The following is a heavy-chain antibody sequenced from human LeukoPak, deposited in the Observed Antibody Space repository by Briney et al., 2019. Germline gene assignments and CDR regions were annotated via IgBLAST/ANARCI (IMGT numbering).Heavy chain of an antibody. J-gene: IGHJ3*02. V-gene: IGHV3-7*01. CDR2: IKQDGSEK. Sequence: GGSLRLSCAASGFTFGSSAMSWVRQAPGKGLEWVANIKQDGSEKYYVDSVKGRFTISRDNAKNSLYLQMNSLRAEDTAVYYCARVISGDAFDIWGQGTMVTVSS. D-gene: IGHD2-15*01. CDR1: GFTFGSSA. CDR3: ARVISGDAFDI.